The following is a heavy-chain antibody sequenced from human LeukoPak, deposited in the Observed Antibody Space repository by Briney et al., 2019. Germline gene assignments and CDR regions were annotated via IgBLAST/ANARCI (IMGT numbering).Heavy chain of an antibody. CDR2: IYYSGST. CDR3: AREALGIAAAGPYFDY. D-gene: IGHD6-13*01. V-gene: IGHV4-59*01. CDR1: GGSISSYY. J-gene: IGHJ4*02. Sequence: SETLSLTCTVSGGSISSYYWSWIRQPPGKGLEWIGYIYYSGSTNYNPSLKSRVTISVDTSKNQFSLKLSSVTAADTTVYYCAREALGIAAAGPYFDYWGQGTLVTVSS.